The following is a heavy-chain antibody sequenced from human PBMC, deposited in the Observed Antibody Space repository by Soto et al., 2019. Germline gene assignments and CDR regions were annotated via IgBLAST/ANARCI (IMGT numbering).Heavy chain of an antibody. CDR1: GGSISSYY. CDR3: ASPGTRAVRGGLRY. J-gene: IGHJ4*01. CDR2: IYYSGST. Sequence: SETLSLTCTVSGGSISSYYWSWIRQPPGKGLEWIGYIYYSGSTNYNPSLKSRVTISVDTSKNQFSLKLSSVTAADTAVYYCASPGTRAVRGGLRYWGHGTMVTVYS. D-gene: IGHD2-2*01. V-gene: IGHV4-59*01.